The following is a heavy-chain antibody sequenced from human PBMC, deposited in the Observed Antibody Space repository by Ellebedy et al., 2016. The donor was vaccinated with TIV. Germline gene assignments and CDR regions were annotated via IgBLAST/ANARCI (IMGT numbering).Heavy chain of an antibody. CDR3: AKDTRITMMGLIGYFDW. Sequence: GGSLRLXCAASGFTFSTYGIHWVRQPPGKGLEWVAVISYDGSNEYFADSVKGRFTISRDSSKNTVYLQMNSLRAEDTAIYYCAKDTRITMMGLIGYFDWWGQGTLVTVSS. CDR2: ISYDGSNE. CDR1: GFTFSTYG. J-gene: IGHJ4*02. V-gene: IGHV3-30*18. D-gene: IGHD3-22*01.